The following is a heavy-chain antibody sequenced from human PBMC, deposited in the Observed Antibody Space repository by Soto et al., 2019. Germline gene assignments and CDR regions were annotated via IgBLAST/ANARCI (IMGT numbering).Heavy chain of an antibody. CDR2: MSHSGGT. Sequence: QVQLQQWGAGLLKPSETLSLTCAVYGGFVSSGSYYWSWIRQPPEKGLEWIGEMSHSGGTHFNPPLKSRVIISGDTSKNQSSLKMSSVSAADTALYYCARVERGTATTVVDAFDIWGPGTMVTVSS. CDR1: GGFVSSGSYY. D-gene: IGHD1-1*01. V-gene: IGHV4-34*01. J-gene: IGHJ3*02. CDR3: ARVERGTATTVVDAFDI.